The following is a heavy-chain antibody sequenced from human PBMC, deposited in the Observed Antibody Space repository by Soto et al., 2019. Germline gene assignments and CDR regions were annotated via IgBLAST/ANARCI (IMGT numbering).Heavy chain of an antibody. V-gene: IGHV3-30*18. J-gene: IGHJ4*02. D-gene: IGHD6-6*01. CDR3: AKGGSISARYFDY. CDR1: GFTLSSYG. Sequence: QVQLVESGGGVVQPGSSLRLSCAASGFTLSSYGMHWVRQAPGKGLEWVAVISYDGRNKYYADSVKGRFTISRDNSKNTLYLEMNSLRAEATAVYYCAKGGSISARYFDYWGQGTLATVSS. CDR2: ISYDGRNK.